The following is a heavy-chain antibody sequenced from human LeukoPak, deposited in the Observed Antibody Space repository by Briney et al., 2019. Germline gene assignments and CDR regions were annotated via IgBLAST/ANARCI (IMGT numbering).Heavy chain of an antibody. J-gene: IGHJ4*02. Sequence: PSETLSLTCTVSGGSISSGGYYWSWIRQHPGKGLEWIGYIYYSGSIYYNPSLKSRVTISVDTSKNQFSLKLSSVTAADTAVYYCARGSYYYDSSGYYSLYYFDYWGQGTLVTVSS. D-gene: IGHD3-22*01. V-gene: IGHV4-61*08. CDR3: ARGSYYYDSSGYYSLYYFDY. CDR2: IYYSGSI. CDR1: GGSISSGGYY.